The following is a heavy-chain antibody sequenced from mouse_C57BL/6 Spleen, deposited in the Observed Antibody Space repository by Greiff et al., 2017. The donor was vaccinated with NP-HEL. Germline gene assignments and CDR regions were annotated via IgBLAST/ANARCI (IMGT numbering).Heavy chain of an antibody. CDR3: ARAFTTVAVDY. CDR1: GYAFSSSW. V-gene: IGHV1-82*01. J-gene: IGHJ2*01. D-gene: IGHD1-1*01. CDR2: IYPGDGDT. Sequence: QVQLQQSGPELVKPGASVKISCKASGYAFSSSWMNWVKQRPGKGLEWIGRIYPGDGDTNYNGKFKGKATLTADKSSSTAYMQLSSLTSEDSAVYFCARAFTTVAVDYWGQGTTLTVSS.